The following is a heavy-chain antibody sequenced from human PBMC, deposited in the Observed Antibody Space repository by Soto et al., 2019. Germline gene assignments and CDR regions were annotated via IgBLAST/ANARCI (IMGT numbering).Heavy chain of an antibody. CDR2: IYYSGST. D-gene: IGHD3-9*01. CDR1: GGSISSSSYY. V-gene: IGHV4-39*01. CDR3: ARLGLNDYDILTGYYKVHAFDI. J-gene: IGHJ3*02. Sequence: LSLTCTVSGGSISSSSYYWGWIRQPPGKGLEWIGSIYYSGSTYYNPSLKSRVTISVDTSKNQFSLKLSSVTAADTAVYYCARLGLNDYDILTGYYKVHAFDIWGQGTMVTVSS.